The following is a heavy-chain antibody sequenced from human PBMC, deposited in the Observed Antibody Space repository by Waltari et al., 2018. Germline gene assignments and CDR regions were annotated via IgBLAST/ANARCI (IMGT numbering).Heavy chain of an antibody. J-gene: IGHJ4*02. CDR1: GGSISSSSYY. Sequence: QLQLQESGPGLVKPSETLSLTCTVPGGSISSSSYYWGWIREPPGKGLEWIGYVHYSGSTYYNPSLKSRVTISVDTSKNQFSLKLSSVTAADTAVYYCARRGYSYGWTDYWGQGTLVTVSS. V-gene: IGHV4-30-4*08. CDR3: ARRGYSYGWTDY. D-gene: IGHD5-18*01. CDR2: VHYSGST.